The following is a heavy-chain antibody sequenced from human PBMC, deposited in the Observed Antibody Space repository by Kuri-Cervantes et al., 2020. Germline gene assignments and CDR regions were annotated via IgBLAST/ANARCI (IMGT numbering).Heavy chain of an antibody. Sequence: ASVKVSCKASGYTFTGYYMHWVRQAPGQGLEWMGWINPNSGGTNYAQKFQGRVTMTRDTSISTAYMELSRLRSDDTAVYYCARYGGPSGYYYYYYGMDVRGQGTTVTVSS. CDR1: GYTFTGYY. V-gene: IGHV1-2*02. J-gene: IGHJ6*02. CDR2: INPNSGGT. D-gene: IGHD4-23*01. CDR3: ARYGGPSGYYYYYYGMDV.